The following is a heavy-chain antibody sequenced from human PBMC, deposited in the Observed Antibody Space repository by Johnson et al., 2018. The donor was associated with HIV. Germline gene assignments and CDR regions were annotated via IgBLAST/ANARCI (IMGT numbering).Heavy chain of an antibody. V-gene: IGHV3-11*04. Sequence: QVQLVESGGGLVKPGGSPRLSCAASGFTFSDHYMAWIRQAPGKGLEWVSYISSGGSNIYYADSVKGRFTISRDNAKNSLYLQMNSLRAEDTAVYYCATRDPTHRPGVFDIWGQGTMVTISS. CDR2: ISSGGSNI. CDR3: ATRDPTHRPGVFDI. J-gene: IGHJ3*02. D-gene: IGHD1-14*01. CDR1: GFTFSDHY.